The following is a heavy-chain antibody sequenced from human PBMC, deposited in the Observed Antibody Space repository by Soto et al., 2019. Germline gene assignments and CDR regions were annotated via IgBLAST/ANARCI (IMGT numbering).Heavy chain of an antibody. CDR3: GSGPRWPTPNFAD. D-gene: IGHD2-15*01. CDR2: ISPHNFNT. V-gene: IGHV1-18*01. Sequence: ASVTVSCRASGYAFTDFYITWVRQAPGQGLEWMGAISPHNFNTNYAQKFRGRVTLTTEKSTNTAYMKLSRLLSDDTAVYYGGSGPRWPTPNFADGGQGTLVTVSA. J-gene: IGHJ4*02. CDR1: GYAFTDFY.